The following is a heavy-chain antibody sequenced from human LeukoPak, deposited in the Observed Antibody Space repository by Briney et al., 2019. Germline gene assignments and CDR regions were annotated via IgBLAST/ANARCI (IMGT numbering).Heavy chain of an antibody. J-gene: IGHJ6*03. Sequence: GASVKVSCKASGYTFTSYDINWVRQATGQGLEWMGWMNPNSGNTGYAQKFQGRVTMTRNTSISTAYMELSSLRSEDTAVYYCASGYSGYDRYYYYYYYMDVWGKGTTVTVSS. CDR1: GYTFTSYD. CDR3: ASGYSGYDRYYYYYYYMDV. D-gene: IGHD5-12*01. CDR2: MNPNSGNT. V-gene: IGHV1-8*01.